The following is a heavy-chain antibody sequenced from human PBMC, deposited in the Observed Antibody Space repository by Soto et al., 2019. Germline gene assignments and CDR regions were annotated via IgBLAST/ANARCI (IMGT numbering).Heavy chain of an antibody. CDR2: IIPIFGTA. CDR1: GGTFSSYA. V-gene: IGHV1-69*01. D-gene: IGHD3-22*01. CDR3: AREGEANFDSGATCWFGY. Sequence: QVQLVQSGAEVKKPGSSVKVSCKASGGTFSSYAISWVRQAPGQGLEWMGGIIPIFGTANYAQKLQGRVTITADESTSTDYMELSSLRSEDTAVYYCAREGEANFDSGATCWFGYWGQGTLVTVSS. J-gene: IGHJ4*02.